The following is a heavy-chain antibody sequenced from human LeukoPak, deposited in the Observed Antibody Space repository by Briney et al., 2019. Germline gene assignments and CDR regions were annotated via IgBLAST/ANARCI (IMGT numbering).Heavy chain of an antibody. CDR1: GGTFSSYA. V-gene: IGHV1-69*13. CDR3: ARENSSPYYYYYGMDV. D-gene: IGHD5-18*01. CDR2: IIPIFGTA. J-gene: IGHJ6*02. Sequence: SVNVSCKASGGTFSSYAISWVRQAPGQGLEWMGGIIPIFGTANYAQKFQGRVTITADESTSTAYMELSSLRSEDTAVYYCARENSSPYYYYYGMDVWGQGTTVTVSS.